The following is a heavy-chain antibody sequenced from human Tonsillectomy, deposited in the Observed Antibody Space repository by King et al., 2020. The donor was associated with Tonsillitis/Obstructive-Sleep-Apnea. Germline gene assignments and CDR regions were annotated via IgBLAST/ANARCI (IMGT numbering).Heavy chain of an antibody. D-gene: IGHD1-7*01. CDR1: GFTFSDYT. J-gene: IGHJ1*01. CDR2: ISSSSTYI. Sequence: QLVESGGGLVTPGGSLRLSCAASGFTFSDYTMNWVRQAPGKGLEWISSISSSSTYIFYADSVKGRFTISRDNAKNSLYLQMNSVRAEDTAVYYCARDLESNWNFGYFEHWGQGSLVTASS. V-gene: IGHV3-21*01. CDR3: ARDLESNWNFGYFEH.